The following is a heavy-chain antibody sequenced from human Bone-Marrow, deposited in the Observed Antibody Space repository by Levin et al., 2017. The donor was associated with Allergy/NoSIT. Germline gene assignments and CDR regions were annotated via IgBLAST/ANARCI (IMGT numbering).Heavy chain of an antibody. CDR1: GFTFSDYY. V-gene: IGHV3-11*01. D-gene: IGHD3-10*01. CDR3: ARDRVWFGEFYS. J-gene: IGHJ4*02. Sequence: GGSLRLSCAASGFTFSDYYMGWIRRAPGKGLEWVSIINPSATTIYYADSVKGRFTISRDNPKNSLYLQMNSLRAEDTAVYYCARDRVWFGEFYSWGLGTLVTVSS. CDR2: INPSATTI.